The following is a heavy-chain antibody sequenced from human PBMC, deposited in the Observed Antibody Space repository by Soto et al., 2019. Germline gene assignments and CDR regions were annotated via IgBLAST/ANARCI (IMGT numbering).Heavy chain of an antibody. CDR2: IIPIFGTA. V-gene: IGHV1-69*01. D-gene: IGHD3-3*01. Sequence: QVQLVQSGAEVKKPGSSVKVSCKASGGTFSSYAISWVRQAPGQRLEWMGGIIPIFGTANYAQKFQGRVTITADESTSTAYMELSSLRSEDTAVYYCAREGGYVTIFGVRPASNAFDIWGQGTMVTVSS. J-gene: IGHJ3*02. CDR1: GGTFSSYA. CDR3: AREGGYVTIFGVRPASNAFDI.